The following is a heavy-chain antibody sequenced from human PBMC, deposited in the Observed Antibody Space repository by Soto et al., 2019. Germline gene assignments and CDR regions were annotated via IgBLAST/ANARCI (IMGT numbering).Heavy chain of an antibody. CDR2: INPSGGST. J-gene: IGHJ6*02. V-gene: IGHV1-46*01. CDR3: ARDLQLWSQHYYYYGMDV. Sequence: ASVKVSCKASGYTFTSYYMHWVRQAPGQGLEWMGIINPSGGSTSYAQKFQGRVTMTRDTSTSTVYMELSSLRSEDTAVYYCARDLQLWSQHYYYYGMDVWGQGTTVTVSS. CDR1: GYTFTSYY. D-gene: IGHD5-18*01.